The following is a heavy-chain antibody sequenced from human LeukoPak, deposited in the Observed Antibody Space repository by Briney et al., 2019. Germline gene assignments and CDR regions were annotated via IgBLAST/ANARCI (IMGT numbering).Heavy chain of an antibody. CDR3: ARHGIYYGLESSYGLPDWFDP. CDR1: GGSISSTRYY. Sequence: KPSGTLSLTCTVSGGSISSTRYYWGWIRQPPGKGLEWIGSIYYSGNTYYNPSLKSRVTMSVDRSKNQFSLKLSSVTAADTAVYYCARHGIYYGLESSYGLPDWFDPWGQGTQVTVSS. V-gene: IGHV4-39*01. CDR2: IYYSGNT. J-gene: IGHJ5*02. D-gene: IGHD3-10*01.